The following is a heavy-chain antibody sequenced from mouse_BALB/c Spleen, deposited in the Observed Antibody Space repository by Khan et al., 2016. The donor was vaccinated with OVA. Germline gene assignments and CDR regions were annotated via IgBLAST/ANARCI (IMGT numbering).Heavy chain of an antibody. CDR1: GLNIKDTY. CDR2: IDPTNGNN. J-gene: IGHJ2*01. CDR3: ARRARK. Sequence: EVRLKQSGAELVKSGATVKLSCTASGLNIKDTYMNWLKQWPEQGLEWIGRIDPTNGNNKYDPKLQGKATIKADKHSKPAYLQLSSLTSEYTAVYYCARRARKWGQGTTLTVSA. D-gene: IGHD3-3*01. V-gene: IGHV14-3*02.